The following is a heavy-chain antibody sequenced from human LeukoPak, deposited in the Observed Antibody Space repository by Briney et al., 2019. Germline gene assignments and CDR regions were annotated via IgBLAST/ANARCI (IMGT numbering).Heavy chain of an antibody. J-gene: IGHJ3*02. CDR3: AKDGSTMVRGVINLPYAFDI. D-gene: IGHD3-10*01. CDR2: ISGSGGST. Sequence: GGSLRLSCAASGFTFSSYAMSWVRQAPGKGLEWVSAISGSGGSTYYADSVKGRFTISRDNSKNTLYLQMNSLRAEGTAVYYCAKDGSTMVRGVINLPYAFDIWGQGTMVTVSS. CDR1: GFTFSSYA. V-gene: IGHV3-23*01.